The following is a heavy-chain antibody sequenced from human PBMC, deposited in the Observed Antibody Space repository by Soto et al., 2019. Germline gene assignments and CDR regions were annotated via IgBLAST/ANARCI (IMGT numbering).Heavy chain of an antibody. CDR2: MNPNSGNT. V-gene: IGHV1-8*01. CDR1: GYTFTSYD. J-gene: IGHJ3*02. Sequence: GASVKVSCKASGYTFTSYDINWVRQATGQGPEWMGWMNPNSGNTGYAQKFQGRVTMTRNTSISTAYMELSSLRSEDTAVYYCARGLMGTYCGGDCKASDAFEIWGQGTMVTVSS. D-gene: IGHD2-21*01. CDR3: ARGLMGTYCGGDCKASDAFEI.